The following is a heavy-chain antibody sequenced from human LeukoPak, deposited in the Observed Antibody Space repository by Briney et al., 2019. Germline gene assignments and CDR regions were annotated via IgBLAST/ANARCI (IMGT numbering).Heavy chain of an antibody. D-gene: IGHD3-9*01. CDR2: ISSSSSYI. J-gene: IGHJ4*02. Sequence: KTGGSLRLSCAASGFTFSSYSMKWVRQAPGKGLEWVSSISSSSSYIYYADSVKGRFTITRDNAKNSLYLQMNSLRAEDTAVYYCARDPQGLRYFDWTGDYWGQGTLVTVSS. V-gene: IGHV3-21*01. CDR1: GFTFSSYS. CDR3: ARDPQGLRYFDWTGDY.